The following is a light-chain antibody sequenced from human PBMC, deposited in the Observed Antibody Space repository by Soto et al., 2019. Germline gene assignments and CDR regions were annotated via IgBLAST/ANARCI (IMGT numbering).Light chain of an antibody. CDR2: DAS. Sequence: EIVLTQAPATLSLSPGERVTLACRASQSVSINLAWYQQKPGQAPRLLMYDASKRATGIPARCSGSGSGTDFTLTVSSLEPEGLAVYHCLQRSDWPITFGQGTRRELK. V-gene: IGKV3-11*01. CDR1: QSVSIN. CDR3: LQRSDWPIT. J-gene: IGKJ5*01.